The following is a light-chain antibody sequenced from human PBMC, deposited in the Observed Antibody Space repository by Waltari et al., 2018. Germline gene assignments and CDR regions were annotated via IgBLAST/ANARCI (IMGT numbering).Light chain of an antibody. CDR1: QSVGSNY. V-gene: IGKV3-20*01. Sequence: EIVLTQSPGTLSLSPGERATLSCRASQSVGSNYLVWYQQRPGQAPRLLIYGASSGATGIPDRFSGSGSGTDFTLTISRLEPEDFAVYYCQQYGTSSSFGQGTRLEIK. CDR2: GAS. CDR3: QQYGTSSS. J-gene: IGKJ5*01.